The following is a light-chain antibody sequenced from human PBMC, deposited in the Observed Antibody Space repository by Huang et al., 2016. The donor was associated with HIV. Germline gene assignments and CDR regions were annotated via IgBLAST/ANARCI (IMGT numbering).Light chain of an antibody. CDR2: WAS. CDR1: PSVLYSSNNKNH. J-gene: IGKJ4*01. CDR3: QQYYSAPLT. V-gene: IGKV4-1*01. Sequence: DIVMTQSPDSLAVSRGERATINCKSSPSVLYSSNNKNHLAWYQKKPGQPPKLLIYWASTRESGVPDRFSGSGSGTDFPLTISSLQAEDVAVYYCQQYYSAPLTFGGGTKVEIK.